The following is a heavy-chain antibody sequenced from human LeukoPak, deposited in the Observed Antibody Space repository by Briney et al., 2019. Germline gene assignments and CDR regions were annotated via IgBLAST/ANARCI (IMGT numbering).Heavy chain of an antibody. J-gene: IGHJ5*02. CDR2: FSASGNS. Sequence: PSETLSLTCTVSGDSISSDDYYWSWIRQPAGKGLEWIGRFSASGNSNYNPSLKSRLTISVDTSKNQFSLKLTSVTAADTAVYYCARGQGATVPQVGKNWFDPWGQGTRVTVSS. CDR1: GDSISSDDYY. D-gene: IGHD1-26*01. V-gene: IGHV4-61*02. CDR3: ARGQGATVPQVGKNWFDP.